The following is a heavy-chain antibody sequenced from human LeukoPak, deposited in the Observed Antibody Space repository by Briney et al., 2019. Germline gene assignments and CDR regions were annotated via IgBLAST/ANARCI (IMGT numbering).Heavy chain of an antibody. Sequence: PGGSLRLSCAASGLTVSSNSMSWVRQAPGKGLEWVSFIYSGGSTYYADSVKGRFTISRDNSKNTLYLQMNSLRADDTAVYYCARVNIGTPDYWGQGTLVTVSS. D-gene: IGHD1-26*01. CDR1: GLTVSSNS. CDR3: ARVNIGTPDY. J-gene: IGHJ4*02. CDR2: IYSGGST. V-gene: IGHV3-53*01.